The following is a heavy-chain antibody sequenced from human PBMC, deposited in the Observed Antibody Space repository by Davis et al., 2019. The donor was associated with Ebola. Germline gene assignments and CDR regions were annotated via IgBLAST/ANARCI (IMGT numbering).Heavy chain of an antibody. V-gene: IGHV3-20*01. CDR3: ARVNAVTGYSRFDP. CDR1: GFTFDHYA. CDR2: INWNGGST. J-gene: IGHJ5*02. D-gene: IGHD3-9*01. Sequence: GESLKISCAASGFTFDHYAMTRVRQAPGKGLEWVSGINWNGGSTGYADSVKGRFTISRDNAKNSLYLRLNSLRAEDTALYHCARVNAVTGYSRFDPWGQGTLVIVSS.